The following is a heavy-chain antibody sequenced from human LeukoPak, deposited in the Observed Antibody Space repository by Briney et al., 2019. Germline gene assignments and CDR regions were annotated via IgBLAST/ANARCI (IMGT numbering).Heavy chain of an antibody. V-gene: IGHV1-2*02. CDR2: INPNTGGT. CDR3: ARAGGGWHNWYFDL. J-gene: IGHJ2*01. CDR1: GYTFTGYY. D-gene: IGHD2-15*01. Sequence: ASVTLSCKASGYTFTGYYMHWVRQAPGQGLEWMAWINPNTGGTNFAQKFQGRVTMTRDTSISTAYMELSGLTSDDTAVYYCARAGGGWHNWYFDLWGRGTRVPLSS.